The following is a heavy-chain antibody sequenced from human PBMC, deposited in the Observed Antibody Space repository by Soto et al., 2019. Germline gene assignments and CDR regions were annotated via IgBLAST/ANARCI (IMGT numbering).Heavy chain of an antibody. V-gene: IGHV3-23*01. D-gene: IGHD6-19*01. CDR1: GFTFSSYA. CDR2: ISGSGVNT. Sequence: EVQLLESGGGLVQPGGSLRLSCAASGFTFSSYAMSWVRQAPGKGLEWVSAISGSGVNTYYADSVKGRFTSSRDNSKNTRKLQMHSLRAEDTAVYYCAKEPSRGGGCFDYGGQGTLVTVSS. CDR3: AKEPSRGGGCFDY. J-gene: IGHJ4*02.